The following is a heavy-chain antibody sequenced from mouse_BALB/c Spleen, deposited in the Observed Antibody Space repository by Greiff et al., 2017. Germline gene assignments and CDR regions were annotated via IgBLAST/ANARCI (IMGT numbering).Heavy chain of an antibody. V-gene: IGHV1-80*01. D-gene: IGHD2-4*01. Sequence: VQLVESGAELVRPGSSVKISCKASGYAFSSYWMNWVKQRPGQGLEWIGQIYPGDGDTNYNGKFKGKATLTADKSSSTAYMQLSSLTSEDSAVYFCARRGITTGDYWGQGTTLTVSS. J-gene: IGHJ2*01. CDR3: ARRGITTGDY. CDR2: IYPGDGDT. CDR1: GYAFSSYW.